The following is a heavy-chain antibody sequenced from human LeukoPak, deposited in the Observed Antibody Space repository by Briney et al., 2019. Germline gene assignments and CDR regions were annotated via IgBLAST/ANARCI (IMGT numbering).Heavy chain of an antibody. J-gene: IGHJ6*03. Sequence: GASVEVSCRASGYTFTSYDINWVRQATGQGLEWMGWMNPNSGNTGYAQKFQGRVTMTRNTSISTAYMELSSLRSEDTAVYYCARDYSNYFYYYMDVWGKGTTVTVSS. D-gene: IGHD4-11*01. CDR3: ARDYSNYFYYYMDV. V-gene: IGHV1-8*01. CDR2: MNPNSGNT. CDR1: GYTFTSYD.